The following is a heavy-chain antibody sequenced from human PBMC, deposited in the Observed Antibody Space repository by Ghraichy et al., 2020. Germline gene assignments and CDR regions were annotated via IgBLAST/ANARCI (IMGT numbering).Heavy chain of an antibody. CDR1: GFTFSSYA. CDR2: FSGSGGST. D-gene: IGHD3-3*01. CDR3: AKGDSFDFWSGYVAY. Sequence: GGSLRLSCAASGFTFSSYAMSWVRQAPGKGLEWVSGFSGSGGSTYYADSVKGRFTISRDNSKNTLYLQMSSLRAEDTAVYYCAKGDSFDFWSGYVAYWGQGTLVTVSS. J-gene: IGHJ4*02. V-gene: IGHV3-23*01.